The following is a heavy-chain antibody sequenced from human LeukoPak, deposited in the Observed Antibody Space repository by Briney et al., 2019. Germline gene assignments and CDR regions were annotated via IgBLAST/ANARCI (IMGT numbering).Heavy chain of an antibody. CDR3: AKDQLSSRITIFGVVPGGGAFDI. CDR1: GFTFSSYG. V-gene: IGHV3-30*02. J-gene: IGHJ3*02. Sequence: GGSLRLSCAPSGFTFSSYGMHWVRQAPGKGLEWVAFIRHDGSDEHYADSVKGRFTISRDNSKDTLYLQMNNLGAEDTAVYYCAKDQLSSRITIFGVVPGGGAFDIWGQGTMVTVSS. D-gene: IGHD3-3*01. CDR2: IRHDGSDE.